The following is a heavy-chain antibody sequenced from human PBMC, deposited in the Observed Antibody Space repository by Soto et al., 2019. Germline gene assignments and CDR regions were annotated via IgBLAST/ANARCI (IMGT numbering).Heavy chain of an antibody. CDR1: GGSISSSSYY. Sequence: SETLSLTCTVSGGSISSSSYYWGWIRQPPGKGLEWIGSIYYSGSTYYNPSLKSRVTISVDTSKNQFSLKLSSVTAADTAVYYCARQFDDSSGYLYYYYYYGMDVWGQGTTVTVSS. J-gene: IGHJ6*02. CDR3: ARQFDDSSGYLYYYYYYGMDV. CDR2: IYYSGST. D-gene: IGHD3-22*01. V-gene: IGHV4-39*01.